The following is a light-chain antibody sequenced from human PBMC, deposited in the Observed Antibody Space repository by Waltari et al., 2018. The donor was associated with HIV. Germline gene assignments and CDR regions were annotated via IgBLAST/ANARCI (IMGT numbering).Light chain of an antibody. J-gene: IGLJ3*02. Sequence: QSVLTQPPSVSAAPGQKVPISCSGSSSNIGNNYVSWYQQFPGTDPKLLIYDNNKRPSGIPDQVARSKSGTSAALGITGLQTGDEANYYCGTWDTSLSAGRLFGGVTELTVL. CDR3: GTWDTSLSAGRL. V-gene: IGLV1-51*01. CDR1: SSNIGNNY. CDR2: DNN.